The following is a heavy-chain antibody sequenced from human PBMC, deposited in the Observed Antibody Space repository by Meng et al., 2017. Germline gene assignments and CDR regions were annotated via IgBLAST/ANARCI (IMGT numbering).Heavy chain of an antibody. D-gene: IGHD6-13*01. CDR3: ARDGNIAAAGTQPLWYGMDV. Sequence: SVKVSCKASGGTFSSYAISWVRQAPGQGLEWMGWIIPIFGTANYAQKFQGRVTITADESTSTAYMEMSSLRSEDTAVYYCARDGNIAAAGTQPLWYGMDVWGQGTTVTVSS. J-gene: IGHJ6*02. CDR2: IIPIFGTA. CDR1: GGTFSSYA. V-gene: IGHV1-69*13.